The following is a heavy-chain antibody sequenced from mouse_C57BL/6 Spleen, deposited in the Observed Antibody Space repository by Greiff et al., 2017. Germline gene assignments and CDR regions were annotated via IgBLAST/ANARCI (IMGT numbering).Heavy chain of an antibody. CDR3: ARGLTMVATRYFDV. CDR2: ILPGSGST. CDR1: GYTFTGYW. J-gene: IGHJ1*03. D-gene: IGHD2-2*01. V-gene: IGHV1-9*01. Sequence: VKLVESGAELMTPGASVKLSCKATGYTFTGYWIEWVKQRSGHGLEWIGEILPGSGSTNYNEKFKGKATFTADTSYNTAYMQLSSLTTEDSTIYYCARGLTMVATRYFDVWGTGTTVTVSS.